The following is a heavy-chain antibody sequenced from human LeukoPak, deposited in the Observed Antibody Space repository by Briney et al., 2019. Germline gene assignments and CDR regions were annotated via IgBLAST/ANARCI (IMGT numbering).Heavy chain of an antibody. J-gene: IGHJ6*03. CDR2: INPNSGGT. CDR1: GYTFTGYY. V-gene: IGHV1-2*02. CDR3: ARAAVKEVRWLSIYYYYYMDV. Sequence: ASVKVSCKASGYTFTGYYMHWVRQAPGQGLEWMGWINPNSGGTNYAQKFQGRVTMTRDTSISTAYMELSRLRSDDTAVYYCARAAVKEVRWLSIYYYYYMDVWGKGTTVTISS. D-gene: IGHD3-22*01.